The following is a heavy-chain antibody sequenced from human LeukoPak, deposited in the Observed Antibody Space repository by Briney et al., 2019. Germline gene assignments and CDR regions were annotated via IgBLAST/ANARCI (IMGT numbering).Heavy chain of an antibody. V-gene: IGHV3-48*03. J-gene: IGHJ6*02. CDR2: ISISGRTT. CDR3: ARDRTMVRGLANYFYGMDV. Sequence: GGSMRLSCAASGFSFSSDELNWDRQAPGKGLEWLSYISISGRTTYYADSVKGRFTISRDNAKNSLYLQMSSLRAEDTAVYYCARDRTMVRGLANYFYGMDVWGQGTTVIVSS. CDR1: GFSFSSDE. D-gene: IGHD3-10*01.